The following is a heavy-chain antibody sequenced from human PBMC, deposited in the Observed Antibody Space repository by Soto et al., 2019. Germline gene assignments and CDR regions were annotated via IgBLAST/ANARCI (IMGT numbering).Heavy chain of an antibody. J-gene: IGHJ4*02. V-gene: IGHV4-34*01. CDR3: ARVDDY. CDR1: GGSFSTHY. CDR2: INHRGST. Sequence: QVQLQQWGAGLLKPSETLSLTCAVYGGSFSTHYWGWIRQPPGKGLEWIGEINHRGSTKYNPSLERRVTISGDTYKNQFGLKLSSVTAADPAIYYCARVDDYWGQGTLVTVSS.